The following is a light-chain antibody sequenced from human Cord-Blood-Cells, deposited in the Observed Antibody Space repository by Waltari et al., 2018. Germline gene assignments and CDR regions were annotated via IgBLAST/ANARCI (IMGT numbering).Light chain of an antibody. CDR2: DVS. V-gene: IGLV2-14*03. CDR3: SSYTSSSTV. J-gene: IGLJ3*02. CDR1: SSDVGGYNY. Sequence: QSALTQPASVSGSPGQSITISCTGTSSDVGGYNYVSWYQQHPGKAPKLMIYDVSNRPSGVSKRCSGSKPGNTASLTISGLQAEDEADYYCSSYTSSSTVFGGGTKLTVL.